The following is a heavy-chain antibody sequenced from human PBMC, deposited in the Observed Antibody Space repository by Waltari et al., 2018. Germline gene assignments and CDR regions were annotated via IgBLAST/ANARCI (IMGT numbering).Heavy chain of an antibody. J-gene: IGHJ6*02. Sequence: QVQLVQSGAEVKKPGSSVKVSCKASGGTFSSYALSWLRQAPGQGLEWMGRIIPIFGTANYAQKFQGRVTITADKSTSTAYMELSSLRSEDTAVYYCASMGRDSSGYPYYYYGMDVWGQGTTVTVSS. CDR3: ASMGRDSSGYPYYYYGMDV. CDR2: IIPIFGTA. CDR1: GGTFSSYA. D-gene: IGHD3-22*01. V-gene: IGHV1-69*08.